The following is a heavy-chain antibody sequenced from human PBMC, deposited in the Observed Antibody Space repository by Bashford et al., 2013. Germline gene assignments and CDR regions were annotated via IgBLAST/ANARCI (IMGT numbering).Heavy chain of an antibody. Sequence: SETLSLTCTVSGRSITSYYWTWIRQPPREGTRVDWVYPFQWEHHLQPSLKSRVTISVDTSKNQFSLKLSSVNVADTAVYYCAGDMTYTWYYYWGQGTLVTVSS. D-gene: IGHD6-13*01. V-gene: IGHV4-59*08. J-gene: IGHJ4*02. CDR1: GRSITSYY. CDR2: PFQWEH. CDR3: AGDMTYTWYYY.